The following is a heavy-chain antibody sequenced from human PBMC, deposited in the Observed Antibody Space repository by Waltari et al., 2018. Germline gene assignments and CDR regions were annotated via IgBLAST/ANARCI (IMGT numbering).Heavy chain of an antibody. D-gene: IGHD1-26*01. Sequence: EVQLVESGGGLVQPGGSLRLSCAASGFTFSSYWMSWVRQAPGKGLEWVANIKQDGSEKYYVDSVKGRFTIPRDNAQNLLYLEMNRLRAGDKAVYFWAGGIVGAKVFDYWGQGTLVTVSS. CDR3: AGGIVGAKVFDY. CDR1: GFTFSSYW. J-gene: IGHJ4*02. CDR2: IKQDGSEK. V-gene: IGHV3-7*03.